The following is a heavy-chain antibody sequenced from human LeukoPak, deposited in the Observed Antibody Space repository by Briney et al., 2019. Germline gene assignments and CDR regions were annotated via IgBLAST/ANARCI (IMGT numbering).Heavy chain of an antibody. CDR2: IYYSGST. V-gene: IGHV4-31*03. D-gene: IGHD3-22*01. J-gene: IGHJ4*02. CDR1: GGSISSGGYY. CDR3: ARVGSGYLFDY. Sequence: SQTLSLTCTVSGGSISSGGYYWSWIRQHPGKGLEWIGYIYYSGSTYYNPSLKSRATISVDTSKNQFSLKLSSVTAADTAVYYCARVGSGYLFDYWGQGTLVTVSS.